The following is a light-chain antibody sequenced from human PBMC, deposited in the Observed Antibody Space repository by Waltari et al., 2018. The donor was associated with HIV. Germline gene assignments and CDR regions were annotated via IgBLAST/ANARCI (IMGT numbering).Light chain of an antibody. J-gene: IGLJ3*02. CDR2: EVS. V-gene: IGLV2-23*02. Sequence: QSALTQPASVSGSPGQSITISCTGTSRDVGSYNLVSWDQQHPGKAPKLMIYEVSKRPSGVSNRFSGSKSGNTASLTISGRQAEDEADYYCCSYAGSSTLVFGGGTKLTVL. CDR3: CSYAGSSTLV. CDR1: SRDVGSYNL.